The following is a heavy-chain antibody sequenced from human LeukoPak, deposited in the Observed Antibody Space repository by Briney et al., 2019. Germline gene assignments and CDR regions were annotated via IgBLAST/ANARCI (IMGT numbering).Heavy chain of an antibody. CDR2: IWYDGTHI. CDR1: GLTLSTYG. Sequence: GRSLRLSCAASGLTLSTYGVHWVRQAPGKGLEWVAVIWYDGTHIYYGDSVNGRFTISRDNSKNTLYLQMNSLRAEDTAVYYCAKDRTYYDSSGKRGFDYWGQGTLVTVSS. V-gene: IGHV3-33*06. J-gene: IGHJ4*02. CDR3: AKDRTYYDSSGKRGFDY. D-gene: IGHD3-22*01.